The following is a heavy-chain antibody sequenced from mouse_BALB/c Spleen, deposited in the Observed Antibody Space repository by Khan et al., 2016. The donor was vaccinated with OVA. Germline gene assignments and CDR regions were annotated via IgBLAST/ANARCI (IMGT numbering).Heavy chain of an antibody. CDR2: ISTYYGDA. J-gene: IGHJ3*01. CDR3: TRGGGGNRFAY. CDR1: GYTFTDFT. V-gene: IGHV1S137*01. Sequence: VQLKQSGAELVRPGVSVKISCKGSGYTFTDFTLHWVKQSHAMSLEWIGVISTYYGDATYNQRFKDKATMTVDKSSSTAYMELARLTSEDSAICYCTRGGGGNRFAYWGQGTLVTVSA.